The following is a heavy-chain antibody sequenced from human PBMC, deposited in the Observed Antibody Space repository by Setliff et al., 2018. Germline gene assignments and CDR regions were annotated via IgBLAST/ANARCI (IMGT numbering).Heavy chain of an antibody. V-gene: IGHV4-38-2*01. CDR1: DFSINSGYY. CDR3: ARQIDYGDFQYFDY. J-gene: IGHJ4*02. CDR2: IYRNGNT. Sequence: SETLSLTCSVSDFSINSGYYWGWIRQSPGEGLEWIGSIYRNGNTYYNPSLKSRVTISVDTSRNQLSLKLNSVTAADTAVYYCARQIDYGDFQYFDYWGQGTLVTAPQ. D-gene: IGHD4-17*01.